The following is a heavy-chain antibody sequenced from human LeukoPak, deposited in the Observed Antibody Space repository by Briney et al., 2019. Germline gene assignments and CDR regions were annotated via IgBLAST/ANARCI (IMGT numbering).Heavy chain of an antibody. Sequence: PGGSLRLSCAASGFTFSGSAMHWVRQASGKGLELVGRIRSKANSYATAYAASVKGRFTISRDDSKNTAYLQMNSLKTEDTAVYYCTRRGERWLQALDYWGQGTLVTVSS. CDR1: GFTFSGSA. CDR2: IRSKANSYAT. J-gene: IGHJ4*02. D-gene: IGHD5-24*01. V-gene: IGHV3-73*01. CDR3: TRRGERWLQALDY.